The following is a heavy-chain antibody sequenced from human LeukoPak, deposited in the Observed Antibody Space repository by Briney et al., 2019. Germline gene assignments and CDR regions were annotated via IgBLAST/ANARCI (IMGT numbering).Heavy chain of an antibody. Sequence: GRSLRLSCAASGFTFSSYAMHWVRQAPGKGLEWVAVISYDGSNKYYADSVKGRFTISRDNSKNTLYLQMNSLRAEDTAVYYCARDAGGYDSSGFRVYWGQGTLVTVSS. CDR2: ISYDGSNK. V-gene: IGHV3-30-3*01. CDR1: GFTFSSYA. D-gene: IGHD3-22*01. CDR3: ARDAGGYDSSGFRVY. J-gene: IGHJ4*02.